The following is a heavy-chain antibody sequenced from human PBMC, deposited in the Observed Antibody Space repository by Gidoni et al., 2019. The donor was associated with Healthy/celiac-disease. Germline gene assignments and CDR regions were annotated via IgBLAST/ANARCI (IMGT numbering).Heavy chain of an antibody. D-gene: IGHD1-26*01. CDR3: ARGRIVGASLFDY. CDR1: GFTFSSYA. Sequence: EVQLLESVGGLAHPGGSLRPPSAASGFTFSSYAMSWVRQAQGKRLGWVSAISGSGGSTYYADAVKGQFTISRDNTKNTLYLQMNSMRAEDTDVYYCARGRIVGASLFDYWGQGTLVTVSS. CDR2: ISGSGGST. J-gene: IGHJ4*02. V-gene: IGHV3-23*01.